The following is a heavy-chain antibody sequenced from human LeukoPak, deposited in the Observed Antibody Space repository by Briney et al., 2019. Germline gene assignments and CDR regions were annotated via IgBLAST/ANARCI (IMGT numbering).Heavy chain of an antibody. CDR1: GYTFTSYD. D-gene: IGHD3-10*01. Sequence: ASVKVSCKASGYTFTSYDINWVRQATGQGLEWMGWMNPNSGNTGYAQKFQGRVTMTRNTSISTAYMELSSLRSEDTAVYYCARGSRRITMVRGVIGYWGQGTLVTVSS. V-gene: IGHV1-8*01. CDR2: MNPNSGNT. J-gene: IGHJ4*02. CDR3: ARGSRRITMVRGVIGY.